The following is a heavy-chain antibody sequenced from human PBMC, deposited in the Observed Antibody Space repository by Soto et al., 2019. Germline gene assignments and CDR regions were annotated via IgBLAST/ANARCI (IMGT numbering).Heavy chain of an antibody. Sequence: SVKVSCKASGGTFSSYAISWVRQAPGQGLEWMGGIIPIFGTANYAQKFQGRVTITADESTSTAYMELSSLRSEDTAVYYCARVVTIFGVAAFDYWGQGTLVTVSS. CDR1: GGTFSSYA. V-gene: IGHV1-69*13. D-gene: IGHD3-3*01. J-gene: IGHJ4*02. CDR2: IIPIFGTA. CDR3: ARVVTIFGVAAFDY.